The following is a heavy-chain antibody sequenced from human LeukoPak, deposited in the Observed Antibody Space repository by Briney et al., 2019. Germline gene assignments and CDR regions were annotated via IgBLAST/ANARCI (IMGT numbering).Heavy chain of an antibody. CDR3: ASMPLIALFDY. J-gene: IGHJ4*02. D-gene: IGHD2-2*01. CDR2: INHSGST. V-gene: IGHV4-34*01. CDR1: GGSFSGYY. Sequence: RPAETLSLTCAVYGGSFSGYYWSWIRQPPGRGLEWIGEINHSGSTNYNPSLKSRVTISVDTSKDQFSLKLSSVTAADTAVYYCASMPLIALFDYWGQGTLVTVSS.